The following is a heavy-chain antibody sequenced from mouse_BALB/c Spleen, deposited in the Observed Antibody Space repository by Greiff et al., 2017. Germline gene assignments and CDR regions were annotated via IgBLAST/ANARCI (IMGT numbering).Heavy chain of an antibody. V-gene: IGHV1-9*01. CDR2: ILPGSGST. Sequence: VQLQQSGAELMKPGASVKISCKATGYTFSSYWIEWVKQRPGHGLEWIGEILPGSGSTNYNEKFKGKATFTADTTSNTAYMQLSSLTSEDSAVYYCARGTTVVAKGYWGQGTTLTVSS. D-gene: IGHD1-1*01. J-gene: IGHJ2*01. CDR3: ARGTTVVAKGY. CDR1: GYTFSSYW.